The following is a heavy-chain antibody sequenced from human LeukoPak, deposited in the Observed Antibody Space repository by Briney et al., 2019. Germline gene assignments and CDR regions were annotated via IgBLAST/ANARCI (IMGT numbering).Heavy chain of an antibody. V-gene: IGHV3-23*01. Sequence: PGGSLRLSCAGSGFTFSSYAMSWVRQAPGQGLEWVSVISDSGDYTSYADSVRGRFTISRDNSRNTLYLQMISLRPEDTAVYYCAKDPSIGKYCTHGVCSPFDYWGQGTLVTVSS. CDR3: AKDPSIGKYCTHGVCSPFDY. CDR1: GFTFSSYA. J-gene: IGHJ4*02. CDR2: ISDSGDYT. D-gene: IGHD2-8*01.